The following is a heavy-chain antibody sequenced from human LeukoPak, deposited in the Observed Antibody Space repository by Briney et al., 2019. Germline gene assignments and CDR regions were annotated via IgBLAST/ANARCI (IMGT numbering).Heavy chain of an antibody. V-gene: IGHV5-51*01. CDR1: GDWFTSYW. D-gene: IGHD3-10*01. J-gene: IGHJ4*02. Sequence: GESLKISCKGSGDWFTSYWIARVLQVPGKGLEWMGIIYPGDSDTRYSPSFQGQVTISADKSISTAYLQWSSLKASDTAVYYCGRGRGSGSYSFDYWGQGTLVTVSS. CDR2: IYPGDSDT. CDR3: GRGRGSGSYSFDY.